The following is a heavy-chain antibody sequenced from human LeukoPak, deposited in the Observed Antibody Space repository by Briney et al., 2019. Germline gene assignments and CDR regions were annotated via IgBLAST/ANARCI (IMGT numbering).Heavy chain of an antibody. V-gene: IGHV3-23*01. J-gene: IGHJ1*01. CDR3: AKESYGDRQYFQH. CDR1: GGSFSGYY. CDR2: ISGSGGST. Sequence: ETLSLTCAVYGGSFSGYYWSWIRQAPGKGLEWASAISGSGGSTYYADSVKGRFTISRDSSKNTLYLQMNSLRAEDTAVYYCAKESYGDRQYFQHWGQGTLVTVSS. D-gene: IGHD4-17*01.